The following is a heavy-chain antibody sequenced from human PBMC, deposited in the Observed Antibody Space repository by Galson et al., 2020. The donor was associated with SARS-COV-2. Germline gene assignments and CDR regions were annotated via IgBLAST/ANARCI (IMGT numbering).Heavy chain of an antibody. J-gene: IGHJ4*02. Sequence: SVKVSCKASGGTFSSYAISWVRQAPGQGLEWMGGIIPIFGTANYAQKFQGRVTITADESTSTAYMELSSLRSEDTAVYYCARLRGSGYPQYYFDYWGQGTLVTVSS. CDR1: GGTFSSYA. CDR3: ARLRGSGYPQYYFDY. CDR2: IIPIFGTA. V-gene: IGHV1-69*13. D-gene: IGHD3-22*01.